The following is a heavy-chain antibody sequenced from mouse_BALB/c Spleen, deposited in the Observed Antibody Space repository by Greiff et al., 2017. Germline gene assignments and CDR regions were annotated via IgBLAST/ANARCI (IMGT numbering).Heavy chain of an antibody. CDR1: GFTFSSYG. V-gene: IGHV5-6-3*01. Sequence: EVKLMESGGGLVQPGGSLKLSCAASGFTFSSYGMSWVRQTPDKRLELVATINSNGGSTYYPDSVKGRFTISRDNAKNTLYLQMSSLKSEDTAMYYCARFTTVDYAMDYWGQGTSVTVSS. D-gene: IGHD1-1*01. J-gene: IGHJ4*01. CDR3: ARFTTVDYAMDY. CDR2: INSNGGST.